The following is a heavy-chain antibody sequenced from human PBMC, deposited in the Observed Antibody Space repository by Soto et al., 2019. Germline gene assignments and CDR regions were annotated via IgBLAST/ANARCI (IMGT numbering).Heavy chain of an antibody. V-gene: IGHV5-51*01. CDR3: ARLTYYYDSSGYRGRYYYYGMDV. CDR1: GYSFTSYW. Sequence: GESLKISCKGSGYSFTSYWIGWVRQMPGKGLEWMGIIYPGDSDTRYSPSFQGQVTISADKSISTAYLQWSSLKASDTAMYYCARLTYYYDSSGYRGRYYYYGMDVWDQGTTVTVSS. D-gene: IGHD3-22*01. CDR2: IYPGDSDT. J-gene: IGHJ6*02.